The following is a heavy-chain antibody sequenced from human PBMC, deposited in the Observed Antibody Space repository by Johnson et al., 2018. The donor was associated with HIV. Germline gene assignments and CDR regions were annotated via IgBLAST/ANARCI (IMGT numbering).Heavy chain of an antibody. CDR2: IRSKAYGGTT. CDR3: ASEVYRDAFDI. CDR1: GFTFSSYG. D-gene: IGHD5-12*01. J-gene: IGHJ3*02. V-gene: IGHV3-49*03. Sequence: EVQLVESGGGVVQPGGSLRLSCAASGFTFSSYGMHWIRQAPGKGLEWVGFIRSKAYGGTTEYAASVKGRFTISRDDSKSIAYLQMNSLKTEDTAMYYCASEVYRDAFDIWGQGTMVTVSS.